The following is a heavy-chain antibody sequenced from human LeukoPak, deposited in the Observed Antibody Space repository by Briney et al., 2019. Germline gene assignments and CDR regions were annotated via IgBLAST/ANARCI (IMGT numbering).Heavy chain of an antibody. CDR1: GYTFTSYG. CDR2: ISAYNGNT. J-gene: IGHJ4*02. CDR3: ASSGYSSGWYEVLFFDY. D-gene: IGHD6-19*01. Sequence: ASVKVSCTASGYTFTSYGISWVRQAPGQGLEWMGWISAYNGNTNYAQKLQGRVTMTTDTSTSTAYMELRSLRSDDTAVYYCASSGYSSGWYEVLFFDYWGQGTLVTVSS. V-gene: IGHV1-18*01.